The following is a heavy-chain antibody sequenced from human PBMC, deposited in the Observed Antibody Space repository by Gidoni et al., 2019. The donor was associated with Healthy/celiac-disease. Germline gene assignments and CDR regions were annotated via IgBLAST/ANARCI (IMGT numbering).Heavy chain of an antibody. V-gene: IGHV4-39*01. CDR2: IYYSGST. CDR3: ARHQSGAPFVDY. Sequence: QLQLQESGPGLVKPSETLSLPCPVSGGSISSSSYYWGWIRQPPGKGLEWIGRIYYSGSTYYNPSLKSRVTISVDTSKNQFSLKLSSVTAADTAVYYCARHQSGAPFVDYWGQGTLVTVSS. CDR1: GGSISSSSYY. D-gene: IGHD7-27*01. J-gene: IGHJ4*02.